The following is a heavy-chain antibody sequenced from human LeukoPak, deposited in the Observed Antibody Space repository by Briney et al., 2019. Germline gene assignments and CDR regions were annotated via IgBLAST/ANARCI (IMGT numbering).Heavy chain of an antibody. CDR1: GFTFSSYG. V-gene: IGHV3-30*18. CDR3: AKEGATDYYDSSGYYYFDY. Sequence: GGSLRLSCAASGFTFSSYGMHWVRQAPGKGLEWVAVISYDGSNKYYADSVKGRFTISRDNSKNTLYLQMNSLRAEDTAVYYCAKEGATDYYDSSGYYYFDYWGQGTLVTVSS. D-gene: IGHD3-22*01. J-gene: IGHJ4*02. CDR2: ISYDGSNK.